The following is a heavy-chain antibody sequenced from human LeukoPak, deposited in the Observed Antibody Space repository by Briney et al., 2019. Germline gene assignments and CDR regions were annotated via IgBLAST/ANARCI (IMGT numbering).Heavy chain of an antibody. V-gene: IGHV4-34*01. D-gene: IGHD6-19*01. CDR2: IYYSGST. Sequence: SETLSLTCAVYGGSFSGYYWSWIRQPPGKGLEWIGSIYYSGSTYYNPSLKSRVTISVDTSKNQFSLKLSSVTAADTAVYYCARRRGPAVAGTWDYWGQGTLVTVSS. CDR3: ARRRGPAVAGTWDY. J-gene: IGHJ4*02. CDR1: GGSFSGYY.